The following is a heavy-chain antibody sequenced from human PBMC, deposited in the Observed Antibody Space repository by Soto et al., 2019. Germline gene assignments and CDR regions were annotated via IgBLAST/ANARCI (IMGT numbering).Heavy chain of an antibody. CDR2: ISAYNGNT. CDR1: GYTFTSYG. D-gene: IGHD1-1*01. V-gene: IGHV1-18*01. Sequence: QVQLVQSGAEVRKPGASVKVSCKTSGYTFTSYGFNWVRQAPGQGLEWMGWISAYNGNTNYAQKLQGRVTMTTDTSTITSYMELRTLTSDDTAVYYCARAPREPNSNWCDPWGQGTLVTVSS. J-gene: IGHJ5*02. CDR3: ARAPREPNSNWCDP.